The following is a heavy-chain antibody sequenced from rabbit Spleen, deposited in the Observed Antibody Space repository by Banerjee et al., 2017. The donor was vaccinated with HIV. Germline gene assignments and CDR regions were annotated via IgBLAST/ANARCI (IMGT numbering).Heavy chain of an antibody. CDR2: INIVTGKS. J-gene: IGHJ4*01. V-gene: IGHV1S45*01. D-gene: IGHD8-1*01. CDR3: ARDLVAVSGWNFNL. CDR1: GVSLNDKDV. Sequence: EQLEESGGGLVKPEGSLTLTCKASGVSLNDKDVMCWVRQAPGKGLEWIACINIVTGKSFCASWAEGRFIMSSTPSTTVTLQMTSLTAADTATYFCARDLVAVSGWNFNLWGPGTLVTVS.